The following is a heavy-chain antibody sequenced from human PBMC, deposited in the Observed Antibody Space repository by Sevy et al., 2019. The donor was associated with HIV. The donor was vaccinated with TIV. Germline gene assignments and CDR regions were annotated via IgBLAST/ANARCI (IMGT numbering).Heavy chain of an antibody. CDR2: IYSGGST. CDR3: ARDRMEISSWSAELYYYGMDV. J-gene: IGHJ6*02. V-gene: IGHV3-66*01. D-gene: IGHD6-13*01. Sequence: GGSLRLSCAASGFTVSSNYMSWVRQAPGKGLEWVSVIYSGGSTYYADSVKGRFTISRDNSKNTLYLQMNSLRAEDTAVYYCARDRMEISSWSAELYYYGMDVWGQGTTVTVSS. CDR1: GFTVSSNY.